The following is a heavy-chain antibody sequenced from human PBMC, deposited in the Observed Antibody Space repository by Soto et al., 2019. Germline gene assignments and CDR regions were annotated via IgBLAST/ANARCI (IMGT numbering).Heavy chain of an antibody. CDR1: GYTFTSYD. Sequence: ASVKVSCKASGYTFTSYDINWVRQATGQGLEWMGWMNPNSGNTGYAQKFQGRVTMTRNTSISTAYMGLSSLRSEDTAVYYCARAWEDDFWSGYFPRYNWFDPWGQGTLVTVS. J-gene: IGHJ5*02. CDR2: MNPNSGNT. V-gene: IGHV1-8*01. D-gene: IGHD3-3*01. CDR3: ARAWEDDFWSGYFPRYNWFDP.